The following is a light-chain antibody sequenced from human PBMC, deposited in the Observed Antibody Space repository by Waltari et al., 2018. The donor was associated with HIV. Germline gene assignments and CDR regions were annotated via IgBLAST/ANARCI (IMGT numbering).Light chain of an antibody. CDR3: QQYNNWPLTWT. V-gene: IGKV3-15*01. CDR2: GSS. J-gene: IGKJ1*01. Sequence: EIVMKQSPATLSVSPGERATLSCRASQSVSSNLAWYQKKAGQAPRLLLYGSSTRATGSPARFSGSGSGTDFTLTISSLQSEDFAIYYCQQYNNWPLTWTFGQGTKVEIK. CDR1: QSVSSN.